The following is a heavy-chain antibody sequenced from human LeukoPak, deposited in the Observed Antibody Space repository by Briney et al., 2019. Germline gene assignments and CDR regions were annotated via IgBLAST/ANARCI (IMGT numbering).Heavy chain of an antibody. J-gene: IGHJ4*02. CDR1: GFTVSSNY. D-gene: IGHD3-22*01. V-gene: IGHV3-23*01. CDR3: AKDKVAYDSSGYDY. CDR2: ISGSGGST. Sequence: PGGSLRLSCAASGFTVSSNYMSWVRQAPGKGLEWVSAISGSGGSTYYADSVKGRFTISRDNSKNTLYLQMNSLRAEDTAVYYCAKDKVAYDSSGYDYWGQGTLVTVSS.